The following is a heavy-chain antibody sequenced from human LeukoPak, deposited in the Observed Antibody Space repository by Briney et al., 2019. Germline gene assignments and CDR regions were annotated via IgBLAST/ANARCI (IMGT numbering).Heavy chain of an antibody. D-gene: IGHD4-17*01. J-gene: IGHJ4*02. V-gene: IGHV1-69*04. CDR1: GGTFSSYA. Sequence: EASVKVPCKASGGTFSSYAISWVRQAPGQGLEWMGRIIPIFGIANYAQKFQGRVTITADKSTSTAYMELSSLRSEDTAVYYCARDRATRSLYFDYWGQGTLVTVSS. CDR2: IIPIFGIA. CDR3: ARDRATRSLYFDY.